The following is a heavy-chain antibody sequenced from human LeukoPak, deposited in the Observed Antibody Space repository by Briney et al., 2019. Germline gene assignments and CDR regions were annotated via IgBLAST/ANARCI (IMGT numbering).Heavy chain of an antibody. Sequence: SETLSLTCTVSGGSISSYYWSWIRQPPGKGLEWIGYIYYSGSTNYNPSLKSRVTISVDTSKNQFSLKLSSVTAADTAVYYCVRGLSGSYFYWGQGTLVTVSS. CDR3: VRGLSGSYFY. CDR1: GGSISSYY. J-gene: IGHJ4*02. V-gene: IGHV4-59*01. D-gene: IGHD1-26*01. CDR2: IYYSGST.